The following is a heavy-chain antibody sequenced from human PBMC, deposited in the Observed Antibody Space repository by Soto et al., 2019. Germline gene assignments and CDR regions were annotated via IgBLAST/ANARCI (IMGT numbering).Heavy chain of an antibody. J-gene: IGHJ5*02. Sequence: SGPTLVNPTQTLTLTCTFSGFSLSTSGVGVGWIRQPPGKALEWLALIYWDDDKRYSPSLKSRLTITKDTSKNQVVLTMTNMEPVDTATYYCAHRPSITIFGVVITQPWYNWFDPWGQGTLVTVSS. D-gene: IGHD3-3*01. V-gene: IGHV2-5*02. CDR1: GFSLSTSGVG. CDR3: AHRPSITIFGVVITQPWYNWFDP. CDR2: IYWDDDK.